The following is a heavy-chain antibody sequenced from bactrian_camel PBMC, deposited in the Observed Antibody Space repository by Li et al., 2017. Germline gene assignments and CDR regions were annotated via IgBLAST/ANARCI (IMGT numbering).Heavy chain of an antibody. V-gene: IGHV3S53*01. Sequence: HVQLVESGGGSVQAGGSLRLSCATHGYTAPSYPYFYMGWYRQAPGKEREGVAAIDSDGSTSYADSVKGRFAISKDSAKNTLYLQMNSLIPEDTAIFYCAWGVGENLANLEPIYWGQGTQVTVS. CDR2: IDSDGST. D-gene: IGHD4*01. CDR1: GYTAPSYPY. CDR3: AWGVGENLANLEPIY. J-gene: IGHJ4*01.